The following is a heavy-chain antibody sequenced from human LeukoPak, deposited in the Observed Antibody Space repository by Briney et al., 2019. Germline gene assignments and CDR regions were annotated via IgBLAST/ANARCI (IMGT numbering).Heavy chain of an antibody. CDR1: GFTFSDYY. CDR2: ISDRGTST. D-gene: IGHD3-22*01. Sequence: GGSLRLSCAASGFTFSDYYMTWIRQAPGKGLEWVSYISDRGTSTYYADSVKGRFTISRDNAKNSLFLQMNSLRAEDTAVYYCASRTYYDTDPSKEYWGQGTLVTVSS. CDR3: ASRTYYDTDPSKEY. V-gene: IGHV3-11*01. J-gene: IGHJ4*02.